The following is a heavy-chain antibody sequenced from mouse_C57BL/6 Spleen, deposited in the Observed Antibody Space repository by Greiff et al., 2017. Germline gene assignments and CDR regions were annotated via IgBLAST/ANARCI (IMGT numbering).Heavy chain of an antibody. D-gene: IGHD2-3*01. Sequence: EVQLVESGGGLVKPGGSLKLSCAASGFTFSDYGMHWVRQAPEKGLEWVAYISSGSSTIYYADTVKGRFTISRDNAKNTLFLQMTSLRSEDTAMYYCARGYDGYYSAMGYWGQGTSVTVSS. CDR2: ISSGSSTI. V-gene: IGHV5-17*01. CDR1: GFTFSDYG. CDR3: ARGYDGYYSAMGY. J-gene: IGHJ4*01.